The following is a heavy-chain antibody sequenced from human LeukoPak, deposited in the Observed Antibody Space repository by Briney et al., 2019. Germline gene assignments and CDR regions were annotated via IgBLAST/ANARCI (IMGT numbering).Heavy chain of an antibody. CDR3: ARPIRARGLGPTFDI. CDR1: GYSFTSYW. V-gene: IGHV5-51*01. CDR2: IYPGDSDT. D-gene: IGHD3-16*01. Sequence: GESLKISCKGSGYSFTSYWVGWVRQMPGKGLEWMGIIYPGDSDTRYSPSFQGQVTISADKPISTAYLQWSSLKAPDTAMYYCARPIRARGLGPTFDIWGQGTMVTVSS. J-gene: IGHJ3*02.